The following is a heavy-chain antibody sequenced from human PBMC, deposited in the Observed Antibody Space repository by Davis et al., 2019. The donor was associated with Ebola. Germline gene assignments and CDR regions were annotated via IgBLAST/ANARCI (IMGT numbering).Heavy chain of an antibody. D-gene: IGHD1-26*01. Sequence: GESLKISCAASGFTFSTYAMSWVRQAPGRGLECVPTITGGSDYTYYADSVKGRFTISRDNSKNTLYLQMNSLRAEDTALFYCARGSPSGSYPDYWGQGTLVTVSS. CDR3: ARGSPSGSYPDY. J-gene: IGHJ4*02. V-gene: IGHV3-23*01. CDR2: ITGGSDYT. CDR1: GFTFSTYA.